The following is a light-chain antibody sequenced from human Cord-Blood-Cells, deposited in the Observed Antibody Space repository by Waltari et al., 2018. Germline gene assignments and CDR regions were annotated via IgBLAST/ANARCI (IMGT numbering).Light chain of an antibody. V-gene: IGKV4-1*01. CDR1: QSVLYSSNNKNY. CDR3: QQYYSTPYT. CDR2: WAS. J-gene: IGKJ2*01. Sequence: DIVMTQSPDSLAVSLGERATINCKSSQSVLYSSNNKNYLAWYQKKPGQPPKLLIYWASTRESGVPDRFSGSGSGTDFTLTISSLQAEDVAVYYCQQYYSTPYTFGQGTK.